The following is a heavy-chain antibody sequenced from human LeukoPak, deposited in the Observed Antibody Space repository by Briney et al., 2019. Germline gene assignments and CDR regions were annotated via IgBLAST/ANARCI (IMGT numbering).Heavy chain of an antibody. CDR1: GFTFNNYA. J-gene: IGHJ1*01. CDR3: AKEEGYYYDSGGYYVEYFQH. CDR2: IGGSGGTT. Sequence: GGSLRLSCAASGFTFNNYAMSWVRQAPGKGLEWVSAIGGSGGTTYYADSVKGRFTFSRDNSKNTLYLQMNSLRAEDTAVYYCAKEEGYYYDSGGYYVEYFQHWGQGTLVTVSS. D-gene: IGHD3-22*01. V-gene: IGHV3-23*01.